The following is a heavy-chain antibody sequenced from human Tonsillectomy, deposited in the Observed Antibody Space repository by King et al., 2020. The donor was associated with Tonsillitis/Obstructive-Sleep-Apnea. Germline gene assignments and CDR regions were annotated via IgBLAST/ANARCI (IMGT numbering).Heavy chain of an antibody. CDR1: GFTFSNAW. J-gene: IGHJ5*02. D-gene: IGHD3-22*01. Sequence: VQLVESGGGLVKPGGSLRLSCAASGFTFSNAWMSWVRQAPGKGLEWVGRIKSKTDGGTTDYAAPVKGRFTISRDDSKNTLYLQMNSLKTEDTAVYYCTTVSYYYDSSGYYYGWSDPWGQGTLVTVSS. CDR3: TTVSYYYDSSGYYYGWSDP. V-gene: IGHV3-15*01. CDR2: IKSKTDGGTT.